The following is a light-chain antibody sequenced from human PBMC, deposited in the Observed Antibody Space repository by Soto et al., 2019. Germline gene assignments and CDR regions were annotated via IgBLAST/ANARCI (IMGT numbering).Light chain of an antibody. J-gene: IGKJ2*01. CDR1: QSVSSNY. V-gene: IGKV3-20*01. CDR2: GAS. CDR3: QQYGTSPYT. Sequence: EIVLTQSSGTLSLSPGERATLSCRASQSVSSNYLAWYQKSPGQPPSLLIYGASNRANGVPDRFSGSGSGTDFTLTISRLEPEDFSVYYCQQYGTSPYTFGQGTKLEIK.